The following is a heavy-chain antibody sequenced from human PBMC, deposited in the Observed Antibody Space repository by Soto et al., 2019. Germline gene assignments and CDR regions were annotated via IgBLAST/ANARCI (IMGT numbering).Heavy chain of an antibody. CDR1: GDSISSGDYY. J-gene: IGHJ4*02. Sequence: QVQLQESGPGLVKPSQTLSLTCTVSGDSISSGDYYWSWIHQHPGKGLEWIGYIYYTGSAYYNPSLRSRVSISIETSKTQFSLNLNSVTAADTAVYYCARGDYIFNYFDYWGQGTLVTVSS. CDR2: IYYTGSA. D-gene: IGHD4-4*01. V-gene: IGHV4-31*03. CDR3: ARGDYIFNYFDY.